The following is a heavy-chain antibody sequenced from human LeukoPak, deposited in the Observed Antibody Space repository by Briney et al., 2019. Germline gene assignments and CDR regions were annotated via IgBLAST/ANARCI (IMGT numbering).Heavy chain of an antibody. CDR1: GFTYSSYW. V-gene: IGHV3-7*04. J-gene: IGHJ4*02. D-gene: IGHD2/OR15-2a*01. CDR2: IKEDGSEK. Sequence: GGSLRLSCAASGFTYSSYWMSWVRQAPGKGLEWVANIKEDGSEKNYVDSVKGRFTISRDNAKNSLYLQMNSLRADDTAVYYCARDQNWASADWGQGTLVTVSS. CDR3: ARDQNWASAD.